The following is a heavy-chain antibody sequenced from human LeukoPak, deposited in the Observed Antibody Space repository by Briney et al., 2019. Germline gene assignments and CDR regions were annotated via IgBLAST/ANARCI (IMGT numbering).Heavy chain of an antibody. J-gene: IGHJ4*02. CDR1: GDSVSSNSAA. V-gene: IGHV6-1*01. Sequence: SQTLSLTCAISGDSVSSNSAAWNWIRQSPSRGLEWLGRTYYKSKWYNDYAVSVKSRITINSDTSENQFSLHLNSVTPEDTAVYYCARDSGSYSSSYRFDSRGQGTLVTVSS. D-gene: IGHD6-6*01. CDR3: ARDSGSYSSSYRFDS. CDR2: TYYKSKWYN.